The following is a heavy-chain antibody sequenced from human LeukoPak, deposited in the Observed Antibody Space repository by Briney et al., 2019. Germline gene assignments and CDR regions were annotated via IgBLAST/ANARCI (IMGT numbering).Heavy chain of an antibody. CDR1: GFTFSSYS. D-gene: IGHD6-13*01. CDR3: AKDLEWQQLGAVFGYFDY. V-gene: IGHV3-21*04. Sequence: GGSLRLSCAASGFTFSSYSMNWVRQAPGKGLEWVSSISSSSSYIYYADSVKGRFTISRDNSKNTLYLQMNSLRAEDTAVYYCAKDLEWQQLGAVFGYFDYWGQGTLVTVSS. J-gene: IGHJ4*02. CDR2: ISSSSSYI.